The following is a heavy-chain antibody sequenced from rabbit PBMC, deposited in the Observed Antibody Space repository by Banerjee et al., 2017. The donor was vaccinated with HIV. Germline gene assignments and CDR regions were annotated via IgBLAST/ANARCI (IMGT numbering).Heavy chain of an antibody. V-gene: IGHV1S40*01. CDR1: GFSFSSNYY. D-gene: IGHD7-1*01. CDR3: AREDYAGYGFFNL. CDR2: VDAGSTSHT. Sequence: QSLEESGGDLVKPGASLTLTCTASGFSFSSNYYMCWVRQAPGKGLEWIACVDAGSTSHTYYATWAKGRFILSKTSSTTVTLQMTSLTAADTATYFCAREDYAGYGFFNLWGPGTLVTVS. J-gene: IGHJ4*01.